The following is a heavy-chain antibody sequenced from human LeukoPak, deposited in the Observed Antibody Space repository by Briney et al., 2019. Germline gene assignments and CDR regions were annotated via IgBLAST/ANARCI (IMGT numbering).Heavy chain of an antibody. V-gene: IGHV3-30*03. J-gene: IGHJ6*02. CDR2: ISYDGSNK. D-gene: IGHD2-2*01. CDR1: GFTFSSYS. CDR3: TRAEVLCTSINCYVPYGMDV. Sequence: GGSLRLSCAASGFTFSSYSMHWVRQAPGKGLEWVAVISYDGSNKYYADSVKGRFTISRDNSKNTLYLQMNSLRAEDTAVYYCTRAEVLCTSINCYVPYGMDVWGQGTTVSVSS.